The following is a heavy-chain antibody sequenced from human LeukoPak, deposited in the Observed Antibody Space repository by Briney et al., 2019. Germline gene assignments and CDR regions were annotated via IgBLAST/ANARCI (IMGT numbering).Heavy chain of an antibody. CDR2: ISSSSSYI. CDR1: GFTFSSYS. J-gene: IGHJ4*02. CDR3: ARVRGGHNWNEMLY. V-gene: IGHV3-21*01. D-gene: IGHD1-20*01. Sequence: PGGSLRLSCAASGFTFSSYSMNWVRQAPGKGPEWVSSISSSSSYIYYADSVKGRFTISRDNAKNSLYLQMNSLRAEDTAVYYCARVRGGHNWNEMLYWGQGTLVTVSS.